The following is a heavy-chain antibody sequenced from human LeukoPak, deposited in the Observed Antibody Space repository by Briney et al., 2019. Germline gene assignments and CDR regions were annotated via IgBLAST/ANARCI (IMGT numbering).Heavy chain of an antibody. CDR3: ARERIVGATIYFDY. V-gene: IGHV4-34*01. Sequence: SGTLSLTCAVYGGSFSGYYWSWIRQPPGKGLEWIGEINHSGSTNYNPSLKSRVTISVDTSKNQFSLKLSSVTAADTAVYYCARERIVGATIYFDYWGQGTLVTVSS. CDR1: GGSFSGYY. J-gene: IGHJ4*02. D-gene: IGHD1-26*01. CDR2: INHSGST.